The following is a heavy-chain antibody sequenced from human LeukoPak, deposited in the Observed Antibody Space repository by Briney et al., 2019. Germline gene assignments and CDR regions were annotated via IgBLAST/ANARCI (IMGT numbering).Heavy chain of an antibody. CDR2: INHSGST. D-gene: IGHD6-19*01. V-gene: IGHV4-34*01. CDR1: SGSISSYY. Sequence: SETLSLTCTVSSGSISSYYWNWIRQPPGKGLEWIGEINHSGSTNYNPSLKSRVTISVDTSKNQFSLKLSSVTAADTAVYYCARGSSGWYIKPIDYWGQGTLVTVSS. J-gene: IGHJ4*02. CDR3: ARGSSGWYIKPIDY.